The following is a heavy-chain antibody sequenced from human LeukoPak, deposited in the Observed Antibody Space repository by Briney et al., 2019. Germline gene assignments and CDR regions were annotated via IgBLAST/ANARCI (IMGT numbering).Heavy chain of an antibody. CDR3: ARSFGSGYDYYYYFMDV. D-gene: IGHD5-12*01. J-gene: IGHJ6*03. CDR2: IIPIFGTA. CDR1: GYNFSDYY. Sequence: SVKVSCKASGYNFSDYYLHWVRQAPGQGLEWMGWIIPIFGTANYAQKFQGRVTITADKSTSTAYMELSSLRSEDTAVYFCARSFGSGYDYYYYFMDVWGKGTTVTVSS. V-gene: IGHV1-69*06.